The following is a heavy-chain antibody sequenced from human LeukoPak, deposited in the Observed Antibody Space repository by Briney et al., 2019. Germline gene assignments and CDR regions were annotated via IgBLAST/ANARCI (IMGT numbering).Heavy chain of an antibody. D-gene: IGHD5-18*01. CDR3: ARHEGYSYAFAY. V-gene: IGHV4-59*08. CDR2: IYYSGST. CDR1: GGSISSYY. J-gene: IGHJ4*02. Sequence: SETLSLTCTVSGGSISSYYLSWIRQPPGKGLEWIGYIYYSGSTNYNASLKSRLTISADTSKNQFSLKLSSVTAADTAVYFCARHEGYSYAFAYWGQGTLVTVSS.